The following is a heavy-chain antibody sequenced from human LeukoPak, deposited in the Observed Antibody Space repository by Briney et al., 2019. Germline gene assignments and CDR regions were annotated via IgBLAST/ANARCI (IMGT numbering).Heavy chain of an antibody. V-gene: IGHV3-74*01. Sequence: GGSLRLSCETAGFTFSSYVMHWVRRTPGKGLVWVSRISHDGIISYADSVKGRFTISRDNAKNTLILQMNSLRVEDTAVYYCARDEGLHMFDYWGQGTLVTVSS. CDR1: GFTFSSYV. CDR3: ARDEGLHMFDY. CDR2: ISHDGII. J-gene: IGHJ4*02.